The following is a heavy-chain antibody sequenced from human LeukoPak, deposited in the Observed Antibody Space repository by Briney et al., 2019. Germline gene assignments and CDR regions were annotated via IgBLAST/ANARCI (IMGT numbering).Heavy chain of an antibody. D-gene: IGHD2-15*01. J-gene: IGHJ4*02. CDR2: ITPNSGGT. CDR1: GYTFTGYY. Sequence: ASVKVSCKASGYTFTGYYMHWVRQAPGQGLEWMGWITPNSGGTNYAQKFQGRVTMTRDTSISTAYMELSRLRSDDTAVYYCARVEVAAMMYYFDYWGQGTLVTVSS. CDR3: ARVEVAAMMYYFDY. V-gene: IGHV1-2*02.